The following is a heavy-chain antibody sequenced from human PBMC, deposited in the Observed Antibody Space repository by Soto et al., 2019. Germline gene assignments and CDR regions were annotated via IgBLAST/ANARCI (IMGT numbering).Heavy chain of an antibody. Sequence: QAQLVQSGAEVKKPGSSVKVSCKASGGSFSTYGINWVRQAPGQGLEWMGRIIPILGTENYAQKFRGRVSITADESASTAYMELSSLRSEDTAVYYCARDDSNYPGRYGMDVWGQGTTVTVFS. CDR1: GGSFSTYG. CDR2: IIPILGTE. V-gene: IGHV1-69*01. CDR3: ARDDSNYPGRYGMDV. D-gene: IGHD4-4*01. J-gene: IGHJ6*02.